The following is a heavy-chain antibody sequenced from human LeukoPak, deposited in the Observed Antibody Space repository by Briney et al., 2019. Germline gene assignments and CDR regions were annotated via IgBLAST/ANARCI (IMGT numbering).Heavy chain of an antibody. CDR3: ASSRYSSGWVDY. CDR1: GGSISSSSYY. D-gene: IGHD6-19*01. V-gene: IGHV4-39*01. J-gene: IGHJ4*02. CDR2: IHYSGST. Sequence: SETLSLTCTVSGGSISSSSYYWGWIRQPPGKGLEWIGSIHYSGSTYYNPSLKSRVTISVDTSKNQFSLKLSSVTAADTAFYYCASSRYSSGWVDYWGQGTLVTVPS.